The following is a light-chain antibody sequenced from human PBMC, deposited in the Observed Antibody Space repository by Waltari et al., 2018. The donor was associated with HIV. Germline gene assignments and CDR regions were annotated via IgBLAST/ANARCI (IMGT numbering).Light chain of an antibody. Sequence: DIQMTQFPSSLSGSVGDRVTITCRASQTITSYLNWYQQKPGKAPKLLIYGTSNLQSGVSSRFSGSGSGADFTLTIRSAQPEDFATYYCHQSYSTPYTFCQGTRLEIK. V-gene: IGKV1-39*01. CDR2: GTS. J-gene: IGKJ2*01. CDR3: HQSYSTPYT. CDR1: QTITSY.